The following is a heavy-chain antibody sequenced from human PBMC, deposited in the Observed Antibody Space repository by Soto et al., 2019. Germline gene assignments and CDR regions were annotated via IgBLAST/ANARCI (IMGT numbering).Heavy chain of an antibody. CDR3: MRGGWGDSPIDY. V-gene: IGHV1-2*02. CDR1: GYTFSGYY. CDR2: INPSNEIT. D-gene: IGHD1-26*01. J-gene: IGHJ4*02. Sequence: ASVKVSCKTSGYTFSGYYVHWARLAPGRGFQWLGWINPSNEITTFSEFFQGRITMTRDTSTNTVHMELNMLSSDDTAVYYCMRGGWGDSPIDYLVQGTQVTVSS.